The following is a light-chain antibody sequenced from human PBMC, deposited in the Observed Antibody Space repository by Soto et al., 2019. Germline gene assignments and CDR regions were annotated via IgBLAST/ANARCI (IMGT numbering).Light chain of an antibody. V-gene: IGKV3-20*01. Sequence: EIVLTQSPGTLSLSPWERATLSCRASQSFSRSFLAWYQQKPGQAPSLLLYGASSRATGIPDRFSGSGSGTDFTLSIASLEPEDFAVYFCQQYDTSPITFGQGTRLEIK. CDR2: GAS. J-gene: IGKJ5*01. CDR1: QSFSRSF. CDR3: QQYDTSPIT.